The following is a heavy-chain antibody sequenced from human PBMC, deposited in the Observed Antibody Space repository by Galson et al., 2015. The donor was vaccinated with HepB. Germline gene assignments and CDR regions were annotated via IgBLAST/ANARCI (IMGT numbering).Heavy chain of an antibody. CDR3: AKDTRAYSSSLGWYFDL. Sequence: SLRFSCAGSGFSSDDYALHCSRRSPWKGVEWVSGISWNRCSRGCADSAKGRFTISSNNAKNTLYLQMNSLRAEDPALYYCAKDTRAYSSSLGWYFDLWGRGTLVTVSS. CDR2: ISWNRCSR. CDR1: GFSSDDYA. V-gene: IGHV3-9*02. D-gene: IGHD6-6*01. J-gene: IGHJ2*01.